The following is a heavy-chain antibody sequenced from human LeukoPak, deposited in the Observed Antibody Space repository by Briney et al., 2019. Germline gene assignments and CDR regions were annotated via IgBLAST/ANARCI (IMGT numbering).Heavy chain of an antibody. CDR3: ARTLYYDFWSGYYTIGHFDY. D-gene: IGHD3-3*01. CDR2: INHSGST. J-gene: IGHJ4*02. V-gene: IGHV4-34*01. CDR1: GGSFSGYY. Sequence: PSETLSLTCAVYGGSFSGYYWSWIRQPPGKGLEWIGEINHSGSTNYNPSLKSRVTILVDTSKNQFSLKLSSVTAADTAVYYCARTLYYDFWSGYYTIGHFDYWGQGTLVTVSS.